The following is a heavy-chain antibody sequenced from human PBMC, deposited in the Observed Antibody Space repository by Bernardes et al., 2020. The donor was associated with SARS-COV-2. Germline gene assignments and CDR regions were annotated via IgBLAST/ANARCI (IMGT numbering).Heavy chain of an antibody. J-gene: IGHJ4*02. CDR3: AKTARGGPDWYYDFWSGYYNYFDY. CDR2: ISGSGGSI. Sequence: GGSLRLSCAASGFTFSSYAMSWVRQAPGKGLEWVSAISGSGGSIGYADSVKGRFTISRDNAKNSLYLQMNSLRAEDTALYYCAKTARGGPDWYYDFWSGYYNYFDYWGQGTLVTVSS. CDR1: GFTFSSYA. V-gene: IGHV3-23*01. D-gene: IGHD3-3*01.